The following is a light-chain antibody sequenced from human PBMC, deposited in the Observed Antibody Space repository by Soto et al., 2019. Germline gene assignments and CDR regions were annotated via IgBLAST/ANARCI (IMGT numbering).Light chain of an antibody. CDR1: SSDVGGYNY. Sequence: QSVLTQPASVSGSPGQSITISCTGTSSDVGGYNYVSWYQQQSGKAPKLMIHEVSNRPSGVSNRFSGSKSGNTASQTISGLQAEDEADYYCSSYTSGRAYVFGIGTKVTVL. CDR3: SSYTSGRAYV. CDR2: EVS. V-gene: IGLV2-14*01. J-gene: IGLJ1*01.